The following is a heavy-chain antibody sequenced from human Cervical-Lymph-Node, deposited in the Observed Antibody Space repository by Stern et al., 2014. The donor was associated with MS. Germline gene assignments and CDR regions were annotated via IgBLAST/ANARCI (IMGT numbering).Heavy chain of an antibody. CDR2: ISNNSTHT. CDR3: ARARVGDYARSPHLDS. Sequence: EVQLEESGGGLVKPGESLRLSCDASGFTFSHYSINWVRQAPGKGLEWISSISNNSTHTYYADSVAARFTISRDSAKDSVSLHMVSLRAEDTAVYYCARARVGDYARSPHLDSWGQGTLVTVSS. J-gene: IGHJ4*02. V-gene: IGHV3-21*01. CDR1: GFTFSHYS. D-gene: IGHD4-17*01.